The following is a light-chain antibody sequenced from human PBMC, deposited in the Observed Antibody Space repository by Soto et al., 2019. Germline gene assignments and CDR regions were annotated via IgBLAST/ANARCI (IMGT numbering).Light chain of an antibody. CDR1: QSVSSSY. J-gene: IGKJ1*01. Sequence: EIVLTQSPGTLSLSPGERATLSCRASQSVSSSYLAWYQQKPGQAPRILIYGASSRATGIPDRFSGSGSGTDFTLTISSLEPEDFAVYYCQQYGSSPTWTFGQGTKVEIK. CDR2: GAS. CDR3: QQYGSSPTWT. V-gene: IGKV3-20*01.